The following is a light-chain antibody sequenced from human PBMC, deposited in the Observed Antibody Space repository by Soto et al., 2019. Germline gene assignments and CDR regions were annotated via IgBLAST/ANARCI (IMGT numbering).Light chain of an antibody. CDR3: QQSYRRPYT. V-gene: IGKV1-39*01. Sequence: IQMTQSPSSLSASVGDSVTVTCRASQSINIYLNWYQQKPGKAPTLLIYGASSLQSGVPSRFTGGGSRTDLTLTISSLQPEDCATYYCQQSYRRPYTFGQRTKLEIK. CDR2: GAS. CDR1: QSINIY. J-gene: IGKJ2*01.